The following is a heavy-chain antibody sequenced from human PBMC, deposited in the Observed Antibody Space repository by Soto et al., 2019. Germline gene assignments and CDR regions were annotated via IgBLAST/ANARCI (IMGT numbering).Heavy chain of an antibody. V-gene: IGHV4-59*01. D-gene: IGHD3-10*01. Sequence: QVQLQESGPGLVKPSETLSLTCTVSGGSISSYYWNWIRQPPGKGLEWIGYIYYTGSTNYNPSLKSRVTISVDTSKNQFSLNLSSVTAADTAVYYCARAGEYYYGSGNFGMDVWGQGTTVTVSS. CDR2: IYYTGST. CDR1: GGSISSYY. CDR3: ARAGEYYYGSGNFGMDV. J-gene: IGHJ6*02.